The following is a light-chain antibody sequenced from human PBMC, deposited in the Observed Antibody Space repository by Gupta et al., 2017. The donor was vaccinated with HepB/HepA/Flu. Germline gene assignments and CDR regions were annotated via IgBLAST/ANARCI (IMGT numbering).Light chain of an antibody. CDR1: QSLLDSNGYNY. J-gene: IGKJ1*01. CDR2: LSS. CDR3: MQCLQTPPT. Sequence: DIVMTQSPLSLPVTPGEPASISCRSSQSLLDSNGYNYLDWYLQKPGQSPQLLIFLSSHRASGVPDRFSGSGSGTDFTLKINRVEAEDVGVYYCMQCLQTPPTFGQWTKVEIK. V-gene: IGKV2-28*01.